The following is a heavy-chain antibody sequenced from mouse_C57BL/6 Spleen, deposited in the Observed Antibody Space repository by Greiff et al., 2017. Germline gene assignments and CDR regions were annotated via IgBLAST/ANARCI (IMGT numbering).Heavy chain of an antibody. D-gene: IGHD1-1*01. V-gene: IGHV1-82*01. CDR2: IYPGDGDT. CDR3: ARWGGGSSYGYFDV. CDR1: GYAFSSSW. J-gene: IGHJ1*03. Sequence: QVQLQQSGPELVKPGASVKISCKASGYAFSSSWMNWVKQRPGKGLEWIGRIYPGDGDTNYNGKFKGKATLTADKSSSPAYMPLSSLPSADSEVYVCARWGGGSSYGYFDVWGTGTTVTVSS.